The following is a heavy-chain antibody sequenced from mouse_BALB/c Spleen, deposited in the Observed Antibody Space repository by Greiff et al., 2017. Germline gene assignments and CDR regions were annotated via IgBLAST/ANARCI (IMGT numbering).Heavy chain of an antibody. V-gene: IGHV1S127*01. Sequence: VQLQQSGPQLVRPGASVKISCKASGYSFTSYWMHLVKQRPGQGLEWIGMIDPSDSETRLNQKFKDKATLTVDKSSSTAYMQLSSPTSDDSAVYYCARGSAGDGAYAMDYWGQGTSVTVSS. CDR3: ARGSAGDGAYAMDY. D-gene: IGHD3-1*01. CDR1: GYSFTSYW. J-gene: IGHJ4*01. CDR2: IDPSDSET.